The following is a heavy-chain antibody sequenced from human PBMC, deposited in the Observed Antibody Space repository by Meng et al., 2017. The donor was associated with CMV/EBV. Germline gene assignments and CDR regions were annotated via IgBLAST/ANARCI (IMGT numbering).Heavy chain of an antibody. V-gene: IGHV1-69*05. CDR1: TFRSYA. D-gene: IGHD2-2*02. CDR2: IIPIFGTA. Sequence: TFRSYAICLVRPPPGQGLEWMGGIIPIFGTANYAQKFQGRVTITTDESTSTAYMELSSLRSEDTAVYYCARSLRYCSSTSCYTPVGYWGQGTLVTVSS. J-gene: IGHJ4*02. CDR3: ARSLRYCSSTSCYTPVGY.